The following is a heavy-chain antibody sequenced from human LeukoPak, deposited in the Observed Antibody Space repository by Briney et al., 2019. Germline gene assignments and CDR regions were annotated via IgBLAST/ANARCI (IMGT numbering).Heavy chain of an antibody. CDR3: ARVGGRRNSSYLASDY. CDR2: INHSGST. J-gene: IGHJ4*02. V-gene: IGHV4-34*01. D-gene: IGHD6-13*01. Sequence: SETLSLTCAVYGGSFSGYYWSWIRQPPGKGLEWIGEINHSGSTNYNPSLKSRVTISVDTSKNQFSLKLSSVTAADTAVYYCARVGGRRNSSYLASDYWGQGTLVTVSS. CDR1: GGSFSGYY.